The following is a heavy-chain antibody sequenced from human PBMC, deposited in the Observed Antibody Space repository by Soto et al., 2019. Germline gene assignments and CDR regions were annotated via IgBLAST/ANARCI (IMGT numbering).Heavy chain of an antibody. CDR2: IGSSGGST. Sequence: EVQLLESGGALVQPGGSLRLSCAASGFTFSNYAMSWVRQAPGKGLEWVSSIGSSGGSTYYADSVKGRFTISRAISQKPLFLQMYSLRAENTALYFCAKQPPPPHYYFDSWGQGTLVTVSS. V-gene: IGHV3-23*01. CDR3: AKQPPPPHYYFDS. J-gene: IGHJ4*02. CDR1: GFTFSNYA.